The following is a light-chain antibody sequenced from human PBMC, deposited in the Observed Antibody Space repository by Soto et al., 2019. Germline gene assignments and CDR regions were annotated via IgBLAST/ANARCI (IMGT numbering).Light chain of an antibody. CDR1: QSIRSW. J-gene: IGKJ1*01. V-gene: IGKV1-5*01. CDR3: QQYNSYSPT. CDR2: DAS. Sequence: DIQMTQSPSTLSASVGDRVTITCRASQSIRSWLAWYQQKPGKAPKLLIYDASSLESGVPSRCSGSGSGTEFTLTISSLQPDDFASYYCQQYNSYSPTFGQGTKVEIK.